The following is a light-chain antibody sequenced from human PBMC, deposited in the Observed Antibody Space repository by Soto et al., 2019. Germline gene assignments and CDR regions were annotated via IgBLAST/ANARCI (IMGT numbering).Light chain of an antibody. CDR1: SSDVGNYIY. J-gene: IGLJ1*01. CDR2: EVR. V-gene: IGLV2-14*01. CDR3: SSYTSTSTPLV. Sequence: QPVLTQPASVSGSPGQSITISCTGTSSDVGNYIYVSWYQQHPGKAPKLMIYEVRNRPSGVSNRFSGSKSGNTASLTISGLQVDDEADYYCSSYTSTSTPLVFGSGTKVTVL.